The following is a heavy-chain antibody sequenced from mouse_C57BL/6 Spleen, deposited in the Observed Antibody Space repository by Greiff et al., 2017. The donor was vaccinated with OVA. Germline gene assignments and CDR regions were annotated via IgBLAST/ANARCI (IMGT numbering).Heavy chain of an antibody. CDR2: ISGGGGNT. CDR1: GFTFSSYT. J-gene: IGHJ1*03. D-gene: IGHD1-1*01. V-gene: IGHV5-9*01. CDR3: ARLPAYYYGSSYVGYFDV. Sequence: EVMLVESGGGLVKPGGSLKLSCAASGFTFSSYTMSWVRQTPEKRLEWVATISGGGGNTYYPDSVKGRFTISRDNAKNTLYLQMSSLRSEDTALYYCARLPAYYYGSSYVGYFDVWGTGTTVTVSS.